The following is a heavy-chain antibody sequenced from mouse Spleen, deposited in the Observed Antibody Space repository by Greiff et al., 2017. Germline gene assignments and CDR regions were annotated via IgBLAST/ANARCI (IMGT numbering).Heavy chain of an antibody. CDR1: GFNIKDTY. V-gene: IGHV14-3*02. CDR2: IDPANGNT. CDR3: ASGTTATVDY. Sequence: VQLKQSGAELVKPGASVKLSCTASGFNIKDTYMHWVKQRPEQGLEWIGRIDPANGNTKYDPKFQGKATITADTSSNTAYLQLSSLTSEDTAVYYCASGTTATVDYWGQGTTLTVSS. J-gene: IGHJ2*01. D-gene: IGHD1-2*01.